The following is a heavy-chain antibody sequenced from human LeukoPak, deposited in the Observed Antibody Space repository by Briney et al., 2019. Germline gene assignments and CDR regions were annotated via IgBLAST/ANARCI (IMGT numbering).Heavy chain of an antibody. J-gene: IGHJ4*02. V-gene: IGHV3-23*01. D-gene: IGHD3-22*01. Sequence: GGSLRLSCAASGFTFSSYAMSWVRQAPGKGLEWVSAISGNGAGTYYADSVKGRFTFSRDNSKNTLYLQMNSLRAEDTAVYYCARFVWAYYDSSGYYYFDYWGQGTLVTVSS. CDR2: ISGNGAGT. CDR3: ARFVWAYYDSSGYYYFDY. CDR1: GFTFSSYA.